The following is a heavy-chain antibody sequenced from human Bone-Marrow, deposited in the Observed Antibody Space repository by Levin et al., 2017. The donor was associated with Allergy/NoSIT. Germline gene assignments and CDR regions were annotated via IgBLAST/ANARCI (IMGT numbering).Heavy chain of an antibody. Sequence: ESGPTLVKPTQTLTLTCTFSGFSLNTASLGVGWIRQPPGKALECLALVYWDDDKLYNPSLRGRLIITKDTSRNQVVLEMGNRDPAETATYYCSRWTAGSLGGWFDTWGQGTLVTVPS. J-gene: IGHJ5*02. CDR1: GFSLNTASLG. CDR3: SRWTAGSLGGWFDT. V-gene: IGHV2-5*02. D-gene: IGHD3-3*01. CDR2: VYWDDDK.